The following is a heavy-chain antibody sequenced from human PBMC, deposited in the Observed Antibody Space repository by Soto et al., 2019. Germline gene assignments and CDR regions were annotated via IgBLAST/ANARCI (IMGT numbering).Heavy chain of an antibody. CDR2: IYYRGST. D-gene: IGHD3-22*01. V-gene: IGHV4-39*01. Sequence: SETLSLTCTVSGGSISSSSYYWGWIRQPPGKGLEWIGSIYYRGSTYYNPSLKSRVTISVDTSKNQFSLKLSSVTAADTAVYYCARQITMIVVVNRAPLTDWGQGTLVTVSS. J-gene: IGHJ4*02. CDR1: GGSISSSSYY. CDR3: ARQITMIVVVNRAPLTD.